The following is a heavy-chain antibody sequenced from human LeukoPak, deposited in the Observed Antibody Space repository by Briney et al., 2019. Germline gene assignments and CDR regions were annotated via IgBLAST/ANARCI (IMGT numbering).Heavy chain of an antibody. D-gene: IGHD3-10*01. V-gene: IGHV4-39*07. CDR3: ARRVRGVINSLDY. CDR2: IYYSGST. J-gene: IGHJ4*02. Sequence: SSETLSLTCTVSGGSISSSSYYWGWIRQPPGKGLEWIGSIYYSGSTYYNPSLKSRVTISVDTSKNQFSLKLSSVTAADTAVYYCARRVRGVINSLDYWGQGTLVTVSS. CDR1: GGSISSSSYY.